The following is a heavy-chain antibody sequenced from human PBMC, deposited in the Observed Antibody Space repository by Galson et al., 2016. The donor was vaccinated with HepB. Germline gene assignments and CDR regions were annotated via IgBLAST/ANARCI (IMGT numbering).Heavy chain of an antibody. J-gene: IGHJ4*02. CDR2: IYWDDDK. V-gene: IGHV2-5*02. CDR3: AHGVAYLYGSATTQAFDS. CDR1: GFSLSTGGEG. Sequence: PALVKPTQTLTLTCTFSGFSLSTGGEGVGWIRQPPRKALEWLALIYWDDDKRYSPSLQSRLTISKDTSKNQVVLTMTNMDPVDTATYYCAHGVAYLYGSATTQAFDSWGQGTLVTVSS. D-gene: IGHD2-15*01.